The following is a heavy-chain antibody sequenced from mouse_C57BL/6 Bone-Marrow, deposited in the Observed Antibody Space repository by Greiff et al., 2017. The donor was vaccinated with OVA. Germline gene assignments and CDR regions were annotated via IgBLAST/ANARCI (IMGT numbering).Heavy chain of an antibody. CDR3: ARKDGYYSPWYFDV. J-gene: IGHJ1*03. D-gene: IGHD2-3*01. CDR2: ISYDGSN. CDR1: GYSITSGYY. Sequence: VQLKQSGPGLVKPSQSLSLTCSVTGYSITSGYYWNWIRQFPGNKLEWMGYISYDGSNNYNPSLKNRISITRDTSKNQFFLKLNSVTTEDTATYYCARKDGYYSPWYFDVWGTGTTVTVSS. V-gene: IGHV3-6*01.